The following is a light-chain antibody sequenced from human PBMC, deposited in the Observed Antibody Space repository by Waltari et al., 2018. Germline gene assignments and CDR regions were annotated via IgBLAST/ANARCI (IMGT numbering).Light chain of an antibody. CDR2: AAS. Sequence: DIQMTQSPPSLSASVGDRVTITCRASQSISSYLNWYQQKPGKAPKRLIYAASSLQSGVPSRFSGSGSGTDFTLTISSLQPEDFATYYCQQSYSTPPTFGQGTKLEIK. V-gene: IGKV1-39*01. J-gene: IGKJ2*01. CDR3: QQSYSTPPT. CDR1: QSISSY.